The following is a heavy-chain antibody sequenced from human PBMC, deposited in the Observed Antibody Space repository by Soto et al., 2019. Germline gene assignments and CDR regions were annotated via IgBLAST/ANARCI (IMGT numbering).Heavy chain of an antibody. CDR1: GYTFTSYG. V-gene: IGHV1-18*01. CDR2: ISAYNGNT. J-gene: IGHJ6*02. D-gene: IGHD3-10*01. CDR3: ARDRYLWCGELLGYYYYGMDV. Sequence: ASVKVSCKASGYTFTSYGISWVRQAPGQGLEWMGWISAYNGNTNYAQKLQGRVTMTTDTSTSTAYMELRSLRSDDTAVYYCARDRYLWCGELLGYYYYGMDVWGQGTTVPVSS.